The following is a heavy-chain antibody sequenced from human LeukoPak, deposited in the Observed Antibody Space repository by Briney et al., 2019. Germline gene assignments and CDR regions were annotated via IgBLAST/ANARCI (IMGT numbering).Heavy chain of an antibody. D-gene: IGHD2-2*01. V-gene: IGHV3-48*01. CDR1: GFTFSSYS. CDR3: AREYCSSTSCLYDY. Sequence: PGGSLRLSCAASGFTFSSYSMNWVRQAPGKGLEWVSYISSSSSTINYADSVKGRFTISRDKAKNSLYLQMNSLRAEDTAVYYCAREYCSSTSCLYDYWGQGTLVTVSS. CDR2: ISSSSSTI. J-gene: IGHJ4*02.